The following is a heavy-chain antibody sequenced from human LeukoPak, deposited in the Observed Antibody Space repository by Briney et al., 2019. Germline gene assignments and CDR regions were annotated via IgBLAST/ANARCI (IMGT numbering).Heavy chain of an antibody. CDR1: GFTFSNYA. CDR2: ISGSGGST. CDR3: AKDYSDASGYSDAFDI. J-gene: IGHJ3*02. D-gene: IGHD3-22*01. Sequence: GGSLRLYCAASGFTFSNYAMSWVRQAPGKGLEWVSTISGSGGSTNYADSVKGRFTISRDNSKNTLYLQMNSLRVEDTAVYYCAKDYSDASGYSDAFDIWGQGTMVTVSS. V-gene: IGHV3-23*01.